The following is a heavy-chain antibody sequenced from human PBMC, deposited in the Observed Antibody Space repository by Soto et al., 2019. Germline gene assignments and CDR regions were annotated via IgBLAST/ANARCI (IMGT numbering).Heavy chain of an antibody. CDR3: ARDVAVPGESDRFDS. CDR1: GDSISTNKW. V-gene: IGHV4-4*02. Sequence: SETLSLTCAVSGDSISTNKWWSWVRQPPGKGLEWIGEVYHTGLTNYNASLKSRVTMSVDTSRNQFSLKLTSLTAADTAMYYCARDVAVPGESDRFDSWGQGTLVTVS. D-gene: IGHD6-19*01. CDR2: VYHTGLT. J-gene: IGHJ4*02.